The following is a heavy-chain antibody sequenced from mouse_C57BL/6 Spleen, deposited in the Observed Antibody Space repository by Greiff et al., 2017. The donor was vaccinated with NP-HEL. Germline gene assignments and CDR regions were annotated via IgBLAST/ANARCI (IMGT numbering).Heavy chain of an antibody. CDR1: GYTFTSYW. D-gene: IGHD1-1*01. CDR2: IDPSDSYT. V-gene: IGHV1-59*01. CDR3: AREDYYGSSYLSY. J-gene: IGHJ2*01. Sequence: QVQLQQPGAELVRPGTSVKLSCKASGYTFTSYWMHWVKQRPGQGLEWIGVIDPSDSYTNYNQKFKGKATLTVDTSSSTAYMQLSSLTSEDSAVYYCAREDYYGSSYLSYWGQGTTLTVSS.